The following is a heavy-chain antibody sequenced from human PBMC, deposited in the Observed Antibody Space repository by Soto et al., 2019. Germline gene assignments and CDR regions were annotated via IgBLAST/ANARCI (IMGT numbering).Heavy chain of an antibody. CDR1: GGSFSGYY. Sequence: SETLSLTCAVNGGSFSGYYWSWIRQPPGKGLEWIGEINHSGRTNLNPSLTSRLSTSVDTSKNHFTLTLTSVTAADTAVYYCARGPRCINSSCSNDYYHFGLDVWGQGTTVTVSS. D-gene: IGHD2-2*01. CDR2: INHSGRT. J-gene: IGHJ6*02. CDR3: ARGPRCINSSCSNDYYHFGLDV. V-gene: IGHV4-34*01.